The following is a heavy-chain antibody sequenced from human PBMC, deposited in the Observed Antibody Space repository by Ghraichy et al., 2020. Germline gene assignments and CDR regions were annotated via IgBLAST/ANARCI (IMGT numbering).Heavy chain of an antibody. CDR1: GYTLTELS. J-gene: IGHJ2*01. CDR3: ATSLAFVSWYFDL. Sequence: ASVKVSCKVSGYTLTELSMHWVRQAPGKGLEWMGGFDPEDGETIYAQKFQGRVTMTEDISTDTAYMELSSLRSEDTAVYYCATSLAFVSWYFDLWGRGTLVTVSS. CDR2: FDPEDGET. D-gene: IGHD3-16*01. V-gene: IGHV1-24*01.